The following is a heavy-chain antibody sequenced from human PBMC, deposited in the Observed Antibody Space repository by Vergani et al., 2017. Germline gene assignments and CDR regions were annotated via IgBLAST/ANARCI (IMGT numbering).Heavy chain of an antibody. J-gene: IGHJ3*01. CDR1: SHTFQTYG. Sequence: QVQLVQSGAELKKPGASVSVSCKGSSHTFQTYGISWVRQAPGKGLEWMAWIRPYTGHTIYEQKFQDRVTMTADTSTNTAYMELRSLRSDDTAVYFCARVAPSNSEVTPTAFDVWGQGTMVTVSS. D-gene: IGHD1-1*01. CDR3: ARVAPSNSEVTPTAFDV. CDR2: IRPYTGHT. V-gene: IGHV1-18*01.